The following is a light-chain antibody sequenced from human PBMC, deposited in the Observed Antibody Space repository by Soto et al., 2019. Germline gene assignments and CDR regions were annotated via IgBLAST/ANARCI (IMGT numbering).Light chain of an antibody. CDR2: EAT. V-gene: IGLV2-23*01. J-gene: IGLJ3*02. CDR3: NSYAGAGSNKWV. CDR1: SSDIGSYNL. Sequence: QSALTQPASVSGSPGQSITISCTGTSSDIGSYNLVSWYQQHPGKAPQLIIYEATKRPSGVSSRFSGSKSANAASLTISGLQAEDEADYYCNSYAGAGSNKWVFGGGTKLTVL.